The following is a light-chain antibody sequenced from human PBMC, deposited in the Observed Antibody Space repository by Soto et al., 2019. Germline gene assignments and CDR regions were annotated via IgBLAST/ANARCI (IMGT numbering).Light chain of an antibody. V-gene: IGLV1-40*01. CDR3: QSYDSSLSGHWV. J-gene: IGLJ3*02. Sequence: QSVLTQPPSVSGAPGQRVTISCTGSSSNIGAGYDVHWYQQLPGTAPKLLIYGDNNRPSGVPDRFSGSKSGTSASLAITGLRAEDEADYYCQSYDSSLSGHWVFGGGTKLTVL. CDR2: GDN. CDR1: SSNIGAGYD.